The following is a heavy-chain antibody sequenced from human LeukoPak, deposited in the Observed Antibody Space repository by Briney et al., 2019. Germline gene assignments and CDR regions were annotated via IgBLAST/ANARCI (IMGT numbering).Heavy chain of an antibody. CDR3: ASSDTAPGHDY. CDR1: GFTFSSYA. V-gene: IGHV3-23*01. Sequence: PGGSLRLSCAASGFTFSSYAMSWVRQAPGKGPEWVSAISGSGGSTYCADSVKGRFTISRDNSKNTLYLQMNSLRAEDTAVYYCASSDTAPGHDYWGQGTLVTVSS. J-gene: IGHJ4*02. CDR2: ISGSGGST. D-gene: IGHD5-18*01.